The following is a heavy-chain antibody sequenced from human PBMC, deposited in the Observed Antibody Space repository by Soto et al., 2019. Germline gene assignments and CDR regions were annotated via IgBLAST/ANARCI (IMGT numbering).Heavy chain of an antibody. CDR3: AKDGSSSWYEYYDY. CDR2: ISWNSGSI. CDR1: GFTFDEYA. V-gene: IGHV3-9*01. D-gene: IGHD6-13*01. Sequence: EVQLMESGGSLVQPGRSLRLSCAASGFTFDEYAMHWVRQAPGKGLEWVSGISWNSGSIGYADSVKGRFTISRDNAKNSLYLQMNSLRAEDTALYYCAKDGSSSWYEYYDYWGQGTLVTVSS. J-gene: IGHJ4*02.